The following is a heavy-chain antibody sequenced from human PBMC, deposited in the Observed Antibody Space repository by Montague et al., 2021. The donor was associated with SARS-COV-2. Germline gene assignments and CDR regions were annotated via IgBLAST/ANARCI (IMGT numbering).Heavy chain of an antibody. CDR2: ISYDGSNK. CDR3: ARDPPAYYYYDSSGYYPY. V-gene: IGHV3-30-3*01. D-gene: IGHD3-22*01. Sequence: SLSLSWSASGFTFSSYAMHWVRQAPGKGLEWVAVISYDGSNKYYADSVKGRFTISRDNSKNTLYLQMNSLRAEDTAVYYCARDPPAYYYYDSSGYYPYWGQGTLVTVSS. CDR1: GFTFSSYA. J-gene: IGHJ4*02.